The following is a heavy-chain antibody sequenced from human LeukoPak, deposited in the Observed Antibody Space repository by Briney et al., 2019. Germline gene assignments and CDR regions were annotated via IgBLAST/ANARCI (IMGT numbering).Heavy chain of an antibody. Sequence: YPSETLSLTCTVSGGSISSYYWSWIRQPPGKGLEWIGYIYYSGSTNYNPSLKSRVTMSVDTSKNQFSLKLSSVTAADTAVYYCARVRVGTQRRYYFDYWGQGTLVTVSS. CDR2: IYYSGST. CDR1: GGSISSYY. D-gene: IGHD3-10*01. CDR3: ARVRVGTQRRYYFDY. J-gene: IGHJ4*02. V-gene: IGHV4-59*12.